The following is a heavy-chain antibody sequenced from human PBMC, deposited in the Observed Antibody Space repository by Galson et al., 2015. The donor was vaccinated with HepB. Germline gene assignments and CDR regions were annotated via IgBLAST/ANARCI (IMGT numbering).Heavy chain of an antibody. CDR3: AREGVAGTGGFDY. Sequence: SLRLSCAASGFTFSDYYMSWIRQAPGKGLEWVSYISSSSSYTNYADSVKGRFTISRDNAKNSLYLQMNSLRAEDTAVYYCAREGVAGTGGFDYWGQGTLVTVSS. CDR2: ISSSSSYT. CDR1: GFTFSDYY. D-gene: IGHD6-19*01. V-gene: IGHV3-11*05. J-gene: IGHJ4*02.